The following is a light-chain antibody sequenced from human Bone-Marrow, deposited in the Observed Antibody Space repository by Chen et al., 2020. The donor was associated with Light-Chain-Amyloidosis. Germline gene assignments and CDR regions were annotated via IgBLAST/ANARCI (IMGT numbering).Light chain of an antibody. V-gene: IGLV3-21*02. Sequence: SYVLTQPSSVSVAPGQTATIACGGHNIGSTSVHWYQQTPGQAPLLVVYDDSDRPSGIPERLSGSNSGNTATLTISRVEAGDEADYYCQVWDRGSDRPVFGGGTKLTVL. CDR1: NIGSTS. CDR2: DDS. J-gene: IGLJ3*02. CDR3: QVWDRGSDRPV.